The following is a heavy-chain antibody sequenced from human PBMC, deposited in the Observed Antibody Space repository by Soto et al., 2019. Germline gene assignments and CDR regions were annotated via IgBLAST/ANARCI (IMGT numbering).Heavy chain of an antibody. CDR3: ARDPNTIFGDGMDV. CDR1: GYAFTSYA. J-gene: IGHJ6*02. V-gene: IGHV1-3*01. D-gene: IGHD3-3*01. CDR2: INAGNGNT. Sequence: ASVKVSCKASGYAFTSYAMHWVRQAPGQRLEWMGWINAGNGNTKYSQKFQGRVTITRDTSASTAYMELSSLRSEDTAVYYCARDPNTIFGDGMDVWGQGTTVTVSS.